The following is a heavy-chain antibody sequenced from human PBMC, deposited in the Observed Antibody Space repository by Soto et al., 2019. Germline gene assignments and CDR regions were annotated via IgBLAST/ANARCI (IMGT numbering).Heavy chain of an antibody. V-gene: IGHV3-9*01. CDR2: ISWNSGSI. CDR1: VFTFDDYA. D-gene: IGHD1-1*01. J-gene: IGHJ4*02. CDR3: AKDRAPVLSFNFDY. Sequence: EVQLVESGGGLVQPGRSLRLSCADSVFTFDDYAMHWVRQAPGKGLEWVSGISWNSGSIGYADSVKGRFTISRDNAKNSLYLQMNSLRAEDTALYYCAKDRAPVLSFNFDYWGQGTLVTVSS.